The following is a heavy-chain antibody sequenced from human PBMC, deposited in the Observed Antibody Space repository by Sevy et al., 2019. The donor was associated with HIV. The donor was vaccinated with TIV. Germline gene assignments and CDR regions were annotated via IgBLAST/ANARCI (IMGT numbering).Heavy chain of an antibody. D-gene: IGHD3-22*01. CDR1: GYTFTSYG. J-gene: IGHJ5*02. CDR3: ARDVYDSSGYYSEP. Sequence: ASVKVSCKASGYTFTSYGISWVRQTPGQGLEWMGWISAYNGNTNYAQKLQGRLTMTTDTSTSTAYMELRSLRSDDTAVYYCARDVYDSSGYYSEPWGQGTLVTVSS. V-gene: IGHV1-18*01. CDR2: ISAYNGNT.